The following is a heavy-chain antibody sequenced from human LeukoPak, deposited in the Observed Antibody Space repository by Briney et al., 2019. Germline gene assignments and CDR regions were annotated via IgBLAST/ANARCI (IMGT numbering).Heavy chain of an antibody. CDR3: ARARRAVAGTVGWFDP. Sequence: ASVKVSCKVSGYTLTELSMHWVRQAPGKGLEWMGGFDPEDGETVYAQKFQGRLTMTEDTSTDTAYMELSSLRSEDTAVYYCARARRAVAGTVGWFDPWGQGTLVTVSS. D-gene: IGHD6-19*01. J-gene: IGHJ5*02. CDR1: GYTLTELS. CDR2: FDPEDGET. V-gene: IGHV1-24*01.